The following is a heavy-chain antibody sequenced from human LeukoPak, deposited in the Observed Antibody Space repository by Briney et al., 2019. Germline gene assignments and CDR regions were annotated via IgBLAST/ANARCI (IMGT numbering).Heavy chain of an antibody. Sequence: GGSLRLSCAASGFTFSRYWMHWVRQAPGKGLVWVSRINSDGRSTNYADSVKGRFTISRDNAKNTLYLQMNSLRAEDTAVYYCARAPAGDQYYDFWSGYYKAGYFDYWGQGTLVTVSS. CDR1: GFTFSRYW. D-gene: IGHD3-3*01. V-gene: IGHV3-74*01. CDR2: INSDGRST. CDR3: ARAPAGDQYYDFWSGYYKAGYFDY. J-gene: IGHJ4*02.